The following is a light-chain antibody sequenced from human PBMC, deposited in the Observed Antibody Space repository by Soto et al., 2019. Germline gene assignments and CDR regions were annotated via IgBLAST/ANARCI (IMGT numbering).Light chain of an antibody. CDR2: GDN. J-gene: IGLJ1*01. Sequence: HSVLTQPPSASGTPGQSVSISCSGSSSNIGSHPVNWYQQLPGTAPKLLLYGDNQRPSGVPDRFSGSKSGTSASLAISGLQSEDEAHYYCASWDNSLNGLYVFGTGTKVTVL. CDR3: ASWDNSLNGLYV. V-gene: IGLV1-44*01. CDR1: SSNIGSHP.